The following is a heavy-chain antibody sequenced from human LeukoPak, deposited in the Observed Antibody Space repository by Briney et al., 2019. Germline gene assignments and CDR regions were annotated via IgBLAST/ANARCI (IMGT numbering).Heavy chain of an antibody. CDR2: INSDGGGT. J-gene: IGHJ6*02. CDR3: ARDRFFGMDV. Sequence: PGGSLRLSCAASGFTFSTYWMHWVRQAPGKGLVWVSRINSDGGGTTYADSVKGRFTISRDNAKNMLYLQMNSLRAEDTAVYYCARDRFFGMDVWGQGTTVTVSS. V-gene: IGHV3-74*01. CDR1: GFTFSTYW.